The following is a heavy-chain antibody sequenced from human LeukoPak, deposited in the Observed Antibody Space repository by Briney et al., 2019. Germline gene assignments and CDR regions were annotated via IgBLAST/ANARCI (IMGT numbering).Heavy chain of an antibody. J-gene: IGHJ5*02. D-gene: IGHD5-24*01. V-gene: IGHV1-46*01. CDR1: GYTFTSYG. CDR3: ARLRATEKNWFDP. Sequence: ASVKVSCKASGYTFTSYGISWVRQAPGQGLEWMGIINPSGGSTSYAQKFQGRVTMTRDTSTSTVYMELSSLRSEDTAVYYCARLRATEKNWFDPWGQGTLVTVSS. CDR2: INPSGGST.